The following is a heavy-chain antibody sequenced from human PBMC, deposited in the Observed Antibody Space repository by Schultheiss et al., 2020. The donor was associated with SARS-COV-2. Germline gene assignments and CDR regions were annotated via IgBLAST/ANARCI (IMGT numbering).Heavy chain of an antibody. CDR1: GGSFSGYY. D-gene: IGHD2-8*01. V-gene: IGHV3-11*05. J-gene: IGHJ3*02. Sequence: LSLTCAVYGGSFSGYYWSWIRQPPGKGLEWVSYISSDSRYTNYADFVKGRFTVSRDNAGNTLYLQMHSLRPEDTAVYYCARGTVLMVYATLGAFDIWGQGTMVTVSS. CDR2: ISSDSRYT. CDR3: ARGTVLMVYATLGAFDI.